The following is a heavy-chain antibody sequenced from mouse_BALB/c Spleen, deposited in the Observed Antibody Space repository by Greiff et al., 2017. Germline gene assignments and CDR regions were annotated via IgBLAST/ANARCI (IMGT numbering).Heavy chain of an antibody. Sequence: EVQVVESGGGLVKPGGSLKLSCAASGFTFSSYAMSWVRQTPEKRLEWVATISSGGSYTYYPDSVKGRFTISRDNAKNTLYLQMSSLRSEDTAMYYCARGGYGNSHYYAMDYWGQGTSVTVSS. CDR2: ISSGGSYT. CDR1: GFTFSSYA. J-gene: IGHJ4*01. CDR3: ARGGYGNSHYYAMDY. D-gene: IGHD2-10*02. V-gene: IGHV5-9-3*01.